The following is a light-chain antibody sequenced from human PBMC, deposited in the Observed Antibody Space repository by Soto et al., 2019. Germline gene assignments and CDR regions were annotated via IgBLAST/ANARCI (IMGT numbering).Light chain of an antibody. V-gene: IGKV3-15*01. Sequence: EIVMTQSPDSMSVSPGDGATLSCRASQSVASNVAWYQQKPGQGPRLLIHGASTRAVGVPASFSGSGSGTDFTLTISSLQSEDFAVYYCQQYHNWPPQYTFGQGTKLQIK. J-gene: IGKJ2*01. CDR2: GAS. CDR1: QSVASN. CDR3: QQYHNWPPQYT.